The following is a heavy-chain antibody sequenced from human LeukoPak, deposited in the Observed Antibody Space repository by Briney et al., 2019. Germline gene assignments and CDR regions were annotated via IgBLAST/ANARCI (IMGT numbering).Heavy chain of an antibody. Sequence: ASVKVSCKASGYTFTSYGINWVRQAPGQGLEWMGWISAYNGNTNYAQKLQGRVTMTTDTSTSTAYMELSSLRSEDTAVYYCARGGLNYYDSRATNDYYYMDVWGKGTTVTISS. V-gene: IGHV1-18*01. CDR3: ARGGLNYYDSRATNDYYYMDV. CDR2: ISAYNGNT. J-gene: IGHJ6*03. CDR1: GYTFTSYG. D-gene: IGHD3-22*01.